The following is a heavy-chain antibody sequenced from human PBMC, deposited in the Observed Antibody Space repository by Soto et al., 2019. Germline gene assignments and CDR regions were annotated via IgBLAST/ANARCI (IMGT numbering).Heavy chain of an antibody. CDR3: ARDALGYDFWSGYYPGATPGAFDI. D-gene: IGHD3-3*01. Sequence: ASVKVSCKASGYTFTSYGISWVRQAPGQGLEWMGWISAYNGNTNYAQKLQGKVTMTTDTSTSTAYMELRSLRSDDTAVYYCARDALGYDFWSGYYPGATPGAFDIWGQGTMVTVSS. J-gene: IGHJ3*02. V-gene: IGHV1-18*04. CDR1: GYTFTSYG. CDR2: ISAYNGNT.